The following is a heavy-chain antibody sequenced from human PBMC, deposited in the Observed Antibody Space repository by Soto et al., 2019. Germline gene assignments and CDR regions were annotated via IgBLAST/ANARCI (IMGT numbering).Heavy chain of an antibody. D-gene: IGHD2-2*02. CDR1: GGTFSSYA. CDR3: AGGGYCISTSCHNAEVWFDP. V-gene: IGHV1-69*13. CDR2: IIPIFGTA. J-gene: IGHJ5*02. Sequence: ASVKVSCKASGGTFSSYAISWVRQAPGQGLEWMGGIIPIFGTANYAQKFQGRVTITADESTSTAYMELSSLRSEDTAVYYCAGGGYCISTSCHNAEVWFDPWGQGTLVTVSS.